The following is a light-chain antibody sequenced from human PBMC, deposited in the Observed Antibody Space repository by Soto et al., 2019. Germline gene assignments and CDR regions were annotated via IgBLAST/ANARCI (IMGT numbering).Light chain of an antibody. CDR3: QQSYSTPPT. V-gene: IGKV1-39*01. CDR2: TTS. J-gene: IGKJ4*01. CDR1: KGFSTP. Sequence: DIQLPQPQSSLFPSVEARVPIISRPSKGFSTPLNWYQQKPGKAPDLLIYTTSSLQSGVPSRFSGSGSGTDFTLTISSLQPEDFATYYCQQSYSTPPTFGGGTNVEIK.